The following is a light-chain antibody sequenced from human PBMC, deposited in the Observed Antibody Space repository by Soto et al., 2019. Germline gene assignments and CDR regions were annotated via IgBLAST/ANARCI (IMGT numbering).Light chain of an antibody. CDR1: SSNIGAGYD. CDR3: QSYDSSLSGPCV. CDR2: GNS. J-gene: IGLJ1*01. V-gene: IGLV1-40*01. Sequence: QSVLTKPPSVNGAPGQRVTISCTGSSSNIGAGYDVHWYQQLPGTAPKLLIYGNSNRPSGVPDRFSGSKSGTSASLAITGLQAEDEADYYCQSYDSSLSGPCVFGTGTKVTVL.